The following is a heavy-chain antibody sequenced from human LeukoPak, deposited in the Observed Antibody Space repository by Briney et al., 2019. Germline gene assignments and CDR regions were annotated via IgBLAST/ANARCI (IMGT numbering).Heavy chain of an antibody. CDR2: IYYSGST. V-gene: IGHV4-28*01. CDR3: VRSGYYHSGVYNWWFDP. J-gene: IGHJ5*02. Sequence: SDTLSLTCAVSGYSISSSYWWGWIRQPPGKGLEWIGYIYYSGSTNYNPSLKSRVTISVDTSNNQFSLKLSSVTAADTAVYYCVRSGYYHSGVYNWWFDPWGQGTLVTVSS. CDR1: GYSISSSYW. D-gene: IGHD3-22*01.